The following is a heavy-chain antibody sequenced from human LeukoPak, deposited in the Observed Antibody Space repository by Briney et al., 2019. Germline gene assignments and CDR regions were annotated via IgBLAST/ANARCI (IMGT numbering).Heavy chain of an antibody. CDR1: GDSIISNIYW. CDR3: ARRRHNFDFYNV. D-gene: IGHD3/OR15-3a*01. Sequence: SETLSLTCTVSGDSIISNIYWWDWVRLPPGKGLEWIGATFYTGRTFYNPSLKSRVTISVDTTKNQFSLDLNSATAADTADYYCARRRHNFDFYNVWGQGTRVLVSS. CDR2: TFYTGRT. V-gene: IGHV4-39*01. J-gene: IGHJ3*01.